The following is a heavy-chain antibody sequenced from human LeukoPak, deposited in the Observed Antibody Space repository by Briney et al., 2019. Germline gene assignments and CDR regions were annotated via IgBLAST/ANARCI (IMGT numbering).Heavy chain of an antibody. V-gene: IGHV4-34*01. Sequence: SETLSLTCAVYGGSFSGYYWSWIRQPPGKGLEWIGEINHSGSTNYNPSLKSRVTISVDTSKNQFSLKLSSVTAADTAVYYCARVECSGGSCYDPSWFDPWGQGTLVTVSS. J-gene: IGHJ5*02. CDR3: ARVECSGGSCYDPSWFDP. D-gene: IGHD2-15*01. CDR1: GGSFSGYY. CDR2: INHSGST.